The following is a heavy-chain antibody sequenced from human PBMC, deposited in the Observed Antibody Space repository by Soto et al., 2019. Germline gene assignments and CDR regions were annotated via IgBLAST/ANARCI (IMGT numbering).Heavy chain of an antibody. Sequence: RASVKVSCKASGYTFTSYDINWVRQATGQGLEWMGWMNPNSGNTGYAQKFQGRVTMTRNTSISTAYMELSSLRSEDTAVYYCARGRRPYYYYGMDVWGQGTTVTVSS. CDR1: GYTFTSYD. J-gene: IGHJ6*02. V-gene: IGHV1-8*01. CDR2: MNPNSGNT. CDR3: ARGRRPYYYYGMDV.